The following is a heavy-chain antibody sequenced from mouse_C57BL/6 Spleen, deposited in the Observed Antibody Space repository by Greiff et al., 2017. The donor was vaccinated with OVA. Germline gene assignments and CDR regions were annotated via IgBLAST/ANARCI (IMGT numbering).Heavy chain of an antibody. V-gene: IGHV2-6-1*01. CDR2: IWSDGST. CDR1: GFSLTSYG. CDR3: ARHWGGYDGYLDY. J-gene: IGHJ2*01. Sequence: VMLVESGPGLVAPSQSLSITCTVSGFSLTSYGVHWVRQPPGKGLEWLVVIWSDGSTTYNSALKSRLSISKDNSKSQVFLKMNSLQTDDTAMYYCARHWGGYDGYLDYWGQGTTLTVSS. D-gene: IGHD2-3*01.